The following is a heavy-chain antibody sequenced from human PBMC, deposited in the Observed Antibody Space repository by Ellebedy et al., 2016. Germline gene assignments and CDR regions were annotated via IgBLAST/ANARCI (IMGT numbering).Heavy chain of an antibody. Sequence: GESLKISXGTSGFTFSTYWMTWVRQAPGKGLEWVANIKQDGSEKYYVDSVKGRFTISRDNAKNSLYLQMNSLKPEDTAVYFCSTVPGYSGYDGPWDWGRGTLVTVSS. D-gene: IGHD5-12*01. CDR2: IKQDGSEK. CDR1: GFTFSTYW. J-gene: IGHJ4*02. CDR3: STVPGYSGYDGPWD. V-gene: IGHV3-7*03.